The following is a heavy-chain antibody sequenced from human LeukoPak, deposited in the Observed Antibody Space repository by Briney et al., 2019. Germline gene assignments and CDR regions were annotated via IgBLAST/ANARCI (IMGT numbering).Heavy chain of an antibody. D-gene: IGHD3-10*01. CDR1: GYTFTGYY. CDR2: INPSGGST. V-gene: IGHV1-46*01. Sequence: ASVKVSCKASGYTFTGYYMHWVRQAPGQGLEWMGIINPSGGSTSYAQEFQGRVTMTRDTSTSTVYMELSSLRSEDTAVYYCARDHGSGRDWFDPWGQGTLVTVSS. J-gene: IGHJ5*02. CDR3: ARDHGSGRDWFDP.